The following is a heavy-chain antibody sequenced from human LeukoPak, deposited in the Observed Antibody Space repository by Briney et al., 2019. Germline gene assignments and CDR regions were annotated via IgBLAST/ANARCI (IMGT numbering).Heavy chain of an antibody. D-gene: IGHD3-10*01. CDR1: GGAVSSGSYY. CDR3: ARGFGDWGLSWFDP. V-gene: IGHV4-61*01. Sequence: SETLSLTCTVSGGAVSSGSYYWSWIRQPPGKGLEWIGYIYYSGSAKYNPSLKSRVTISVDTSKNQFSLKLTSVTAADTAVYYCARGFGDWGLSWFDPWGQGTLVTVSS. CDR2: IYYSGSA. J-gene: IGHJ5*02.